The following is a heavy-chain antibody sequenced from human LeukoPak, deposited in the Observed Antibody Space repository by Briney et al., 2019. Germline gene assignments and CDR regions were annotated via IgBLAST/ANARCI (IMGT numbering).Heavy chain of an antibody. CDR1: GYSFTSYW. J-gene: IGHJ4*02. V-gene: IGHV5-51*01. Sequence: GESLKISCKGSGYSFTSYWIGWVRQLAGKGLEWMGIIYPGGSDTRYSPSFKGQVTISADKSISTAYLQWSSLKASDTAMYYCARHYDYGGSWYFDYWGQGTLVTVSS. CDR3: ARHYDYGGSWYFDY. CDR2: IYPGGSDT. D-gene: IGHD4-23*01.